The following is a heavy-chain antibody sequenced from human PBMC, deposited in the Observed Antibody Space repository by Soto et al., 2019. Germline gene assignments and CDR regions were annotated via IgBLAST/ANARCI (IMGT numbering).Heavy chain of an antibody. CDR2: IDPSDSYT. CDR3: AVNTVFRGVITYPDH. V-gene: IGHV5-10-1*01. D-gene: IGHD3-10*01. Sequence: EVQLVQSGAEVREPGKSLRISCKGSGYSFASYWISWVRHMPGKGLEWMGTIDPSDSYTNYSPSFRGHVTISADKSISTAYLQWSSLEATDSAMYYCAVNTVFRGVITYPDHWGQGTLVTVSS. CDR1: GYSFASYW. J-gene: IGHJ5*02.